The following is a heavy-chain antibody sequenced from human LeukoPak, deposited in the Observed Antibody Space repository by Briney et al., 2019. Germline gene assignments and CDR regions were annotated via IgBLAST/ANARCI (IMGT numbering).Heavy chain of an antibody. J-gene: IGHJ4*02. CDR2: ISAYNGNT. V-gene: IGHV1-18*04. CDR1: GYTFTSYY. D-gene: IGHD6-13*01. Sequence: ASVKVSCKAFGYTFTSYYMHWVRQAAGHGLEWMGRISAYNGNTNYAQKFQGRVSMTTETPTSTAYMELRSLRSDDTAVYYCARDISQYSSTCYYWGQGTLVTVSS. CDR3: ARDISQYSSTCYY.